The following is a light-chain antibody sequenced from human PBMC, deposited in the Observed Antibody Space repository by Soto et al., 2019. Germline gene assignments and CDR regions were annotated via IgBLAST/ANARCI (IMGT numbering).Light chain of an antibody. V-gene: IGKV3-15*01. J-gene: IGKJ1*01. CDR1: QSVSSN. CDR3: QQYNNWPRT. CDR2: GAS. Sequence: EIVMTQSPATLSVSPGERATLSCRASQSVSSNLAWYQQKPGQAPRLLIYGASTRATGIPARFSGSGSGTDFTLTFSSLQSEDFAVYYCQQYNNWPRTFGQGTKVEIK.